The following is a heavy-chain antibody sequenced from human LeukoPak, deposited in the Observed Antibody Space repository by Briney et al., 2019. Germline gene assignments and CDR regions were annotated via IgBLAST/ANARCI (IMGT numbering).Heavy chain of an antibody. Sequence: PGRSLRLSCAASGFTFDDYAMHWVRQAPGKGLEWVSGISWNSGSIGYADSVKGRFTISRDNAKNSLYLQMNSLGAEDTALYYCAKDRLRSRGGYGMDVWGQGTTVTVSS. J-gene: IGHJ6*02. CDR1: GFTFDDYA. CDR2: ISWNSGSI. CDR3: AKDRLRSRGGYGMDV. V-gene: IGHV3-9*01. D-gene: IGHD4-17*01.